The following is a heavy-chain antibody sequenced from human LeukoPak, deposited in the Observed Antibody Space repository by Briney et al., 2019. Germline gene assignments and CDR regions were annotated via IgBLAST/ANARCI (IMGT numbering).Heavy chain of an antibody. D-gene: IGHD3-10*01. Sequence: ASVTVSCKASGYTFTGYYMHWVRQAPGQGLEWMGWINPNSGGTNYAQKFQGRVTMTRDTSISTAYMELSRLRSDDTAVYYCARDRVVRGVIQVLDYWGQGTLVTVSS. V-gene: IGHV1-2*02. CDR3: ARDRVVRGVIQVLDY. CDR1: GYTFTGYY. CDR2: INPNSGGT. J-gene: IGHJ4*02.